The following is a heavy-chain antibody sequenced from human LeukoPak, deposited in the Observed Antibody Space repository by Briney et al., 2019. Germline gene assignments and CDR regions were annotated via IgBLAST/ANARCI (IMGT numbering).Heavy chain of an antibody. J-gene: IGHJ4*02. V-gene: IGHV4-34*01. D-gene: IGHD1-26*01. CDR2: INHSGST. CDR3: ARLVTEDY. Sequence: SETLSLTCAVYGGSFSGYYWSWIRQPPGKGLEWIGEINHSGSTNYNPSLKSRVTISVDTSKNQFSLKLSSVTAADTAVYYCARLVTEDYWGQGTLVTVSS. CDR1: GGSFSGYY.